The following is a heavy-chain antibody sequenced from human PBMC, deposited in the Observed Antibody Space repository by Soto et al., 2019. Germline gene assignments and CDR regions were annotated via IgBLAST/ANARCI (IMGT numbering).Heavy chain of an antibody. J-gene: IGHJ4*02. V-gene: IGHV1-69*13. CDR2: IIPIFGTA. D-gene: IGHD5-12*01. CDR3: AVSKEMATPNLFDY. CDR1: GYTFSDYH. Sequence: SVKVSCKTSGYTFSDYHIHWVRQAPGQGLEWMGGIIPIFGTANYAQKFQGRVTITADESTSTAYMELSSLRSEDTAVYYCAVSKEMATPNLFDYWGQGTLVTISS.